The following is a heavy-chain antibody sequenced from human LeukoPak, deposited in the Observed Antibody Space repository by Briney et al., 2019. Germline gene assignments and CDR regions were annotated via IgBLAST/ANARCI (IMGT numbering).Heavy chain of an antibody. V-gene: IGHV3-74*01. CDR2: IKGDGIST. Sequence: GGSLRLSCAASGFDFSSNWMHWVRHAPGQGLVWVSRIKGDGISTNYADSVKGRFTISRDIAKNTLYLQMNSLRAEDTGVYYCAEDHYWSIDYWGRGTLVTVSS. CDR3: AEDHYWSIDY. D-gene: IGHD3-3*01. J-gene: IGHJ4*02. CDR1: GFDFSSNW.